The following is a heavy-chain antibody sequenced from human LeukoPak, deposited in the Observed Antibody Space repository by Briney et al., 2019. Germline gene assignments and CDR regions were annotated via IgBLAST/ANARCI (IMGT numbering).Heavy chain of an antibody. Sequence: GGSLKISCKGSGYSFTSFWIGWVPRMPGKGRGGLGIIYLGDSDSRYSPSLQGQVTITADKSISTAYLQWSSLKASDTAMYYCARLGPIYDFWSGYYTYYGMDVWGQGTTVTVSS. V-gene: IGHV5-51*01. CDR2: IYLGDSDS. CDR1: GYSFTSFW. J-gene: IGHJ6*02. CDR3: ARLGPIYDFWSGYYTYYGMDV. D-gene: IGHD3-3*01.